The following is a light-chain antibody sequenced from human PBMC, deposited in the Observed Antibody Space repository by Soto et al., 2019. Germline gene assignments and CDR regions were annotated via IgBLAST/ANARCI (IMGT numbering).Light chain of an antibody. CDR2: ETS. V-gene: IGKV1-5*03. J-gene: IGKJ1*01. Sequence: DIQMTQSPSTLSASVGDRVTITCRASQTISRWFAWYQQKPGKAPRLLIYETSSLQSGVPSRFSGSGSGTEFTLSISSLQPDDFATYYCQHYNVYPWTFGQGTQVEIK. CDR3: QHYNVYPWT. CDR1: QTISRW.